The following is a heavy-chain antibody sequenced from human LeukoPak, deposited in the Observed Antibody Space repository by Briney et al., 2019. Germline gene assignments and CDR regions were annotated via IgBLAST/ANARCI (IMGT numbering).Heavy chain of an antibody. J-gene: IGHJ4*02. D-gene: IGHD2-15*01. V-gene: IGHV2-70*11. CDR2: IDWDDEK. Sequence: RESGPALVKPTQTLTLTCTFSGFSLTTTGMCVTWIRQPPGKALEWLARIDWDDEKYYSTSLKTRLTISKDTSKNQVVLTMTNMDPLDTATYYCARFRRDNFDYWGQGTLVTVSS. CDR1: GFSLTTTGMC. CDR3: ARFRRDNFDY.